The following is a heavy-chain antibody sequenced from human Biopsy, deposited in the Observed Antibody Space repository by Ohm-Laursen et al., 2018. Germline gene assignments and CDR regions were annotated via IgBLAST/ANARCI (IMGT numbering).Heavy chain of an antibody. V-gene: IGHV3-30*03. J-gene: IGHJ3*02. Sequence: SLRLSCTASGFTFRTYGTHWVRLAPGKGLEWVAVISYDQITKHYADSVRGRFTISRDDSKNTLYLHMTNLRVEDTALYYCASPPIVENSVGWAFDIWGQGTVVTVSS. CDR3: ASPPIVENSVGWAFDI. CDR2: ISYDQITK. CDR1: GFTFRTYG. D-gene: IGHD1-1*01.